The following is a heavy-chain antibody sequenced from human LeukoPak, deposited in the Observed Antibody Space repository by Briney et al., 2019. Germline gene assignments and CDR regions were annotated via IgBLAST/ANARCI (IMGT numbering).Heavy chain of an antibody. Sequence: PVKVSCKASGGTFSSYAISWVRQAPGQGLEWMGGIIPIFGTANYAQKFQGRVTITTDESTSTAYMELSSLRSEDTAVYYCARAVTTVLPDGFYYFDYWGQGTLVTVSS. CDR2: IIPIFGTA. V-gene: IGHV1-69*05. J-gene: IGHJ4*02. CDR1: GGTFSSYA. D-gene: IGHD4-11*01. CDR3: ARAVTTVLPDGFYYFDY.